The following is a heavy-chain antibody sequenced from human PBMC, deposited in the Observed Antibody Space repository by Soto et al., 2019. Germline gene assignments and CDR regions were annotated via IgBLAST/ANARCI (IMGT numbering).Heavy chain of an antibody. Sequence: QVQLVQSGAEVKKPGSSVKVSCKASGGTFSSYAISWVRQAPGQGLEWMGGIIPIFGTANYAQKFQGRVTITADESTSTAYMELGSLRSEDTAVYYCARHSRPSTVTTGWNFDLWGRGTLVTVSS. CDR1: GGTFSSYA. J-gene: IGHJ2*01. CDR2: IIPIFGTA. V-gene: IGHV1-69*01. CDR3: ARHSRPSTVTTGWNFDL. D-gene: IGHD4-17*01.